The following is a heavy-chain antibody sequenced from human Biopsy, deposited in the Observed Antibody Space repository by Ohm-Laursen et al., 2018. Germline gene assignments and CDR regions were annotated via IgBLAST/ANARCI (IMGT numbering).Heavy chain of an antibody. CDR1: GGSISSYY. V-gene: IGHV4-59*01. J-gene: IGHJ4*02. D-gene: IGHD1-26*01. CDR3: ARVGAGAPSIDYFDY. CDR2: IYYSGST. Sequence: GTLSLTCTVSGGSISSYYWNWIRQPPGKGLEWVEYIYYSGSTNYNPSLRSRVTISVDRSKNQFSLELSSVTAADTAVYYCARVGAGAPSIDYFDYWGQGALVTVSS.